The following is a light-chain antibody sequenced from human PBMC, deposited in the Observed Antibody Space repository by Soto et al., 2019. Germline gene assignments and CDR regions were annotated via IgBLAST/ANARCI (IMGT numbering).Light chain of an antibody. CDR1: SSSIGSNY. Sequence: QSVLTQPPSASGTPGQRVTISCSGSSSSIGSNYVYWYQQLPGTAPKLLIYRNNQRPSGVPDRFSGSKSGTSASLAISGLRSEDEADHYCAAWDDSLSGRGVFGGGTQLTVL. J-gene: IGLJ2*01. CDR3: AAWDDSLSGRGV. CDR2: RNN. V-gene: IGLV1-47*01.